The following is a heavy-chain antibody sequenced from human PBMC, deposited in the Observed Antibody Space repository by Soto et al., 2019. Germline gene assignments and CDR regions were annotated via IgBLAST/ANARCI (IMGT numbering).Heavy chain of an antibody. V-gene: IGHV4-61*08. Sequence: SETLSLTCTVSGDSIRSGVYYWSWIRQPPGKGLEWIGYIYYSGITKYSPSLKSRVTISVDTSKNQFSLKLSSVTAADTAVYYCARDSGSGSYSYNYFDPWGQGTLVTVSS. CDR3: ARDSGSGSYSYNYFDP. CDR2: IYYSGIT. J-gene: IGHJ5*02. D-gene: IGHD3-10*01. CDR1: GDSIRSGVYY.